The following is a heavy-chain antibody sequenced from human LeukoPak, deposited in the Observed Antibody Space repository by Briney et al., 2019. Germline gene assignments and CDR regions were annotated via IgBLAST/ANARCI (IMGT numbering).Heavy chain of an antibody. CDR2: IYYSGST. V-gene: IGHV4-39*07. Sequence: SETLSLTCSVSGGSISSSSSYWGWIRQPPGKGLEWIGSIYYSGSTYYNPSLKSRVTISVDTSKNQFSLKLSSVTAADTAVYYCARQLWFGGHNWFDPWGQGTLVTVSS. D-gene: IGHD3-10*01. CDR3: ARQLWFGGHNWFDP. CDR1: GGSISSSSSY. J-gene: IGHJ5*02.